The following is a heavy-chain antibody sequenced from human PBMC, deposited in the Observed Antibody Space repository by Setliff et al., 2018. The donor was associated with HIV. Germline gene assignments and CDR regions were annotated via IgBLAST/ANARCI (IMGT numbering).Heavy chain of an antibody. Sequence: PSETLSLTCSVSGGSLQGYYWSWIRQPAGKGLQWIGRIYYVGWSKYNPSLESRVTMSLDSSRKQFSLRLISVAAADTAVYYCARYVSDWFYIDSWGQGTLVTVSS. J-gene: IGHJ4*02. D-gene: IGHD3-9*01. V-gene: IGHV4-4*07. CDR2: IYYVGWS. CDR1: GGSLQGYY. CDR3: ARYVSDWFYIDS.